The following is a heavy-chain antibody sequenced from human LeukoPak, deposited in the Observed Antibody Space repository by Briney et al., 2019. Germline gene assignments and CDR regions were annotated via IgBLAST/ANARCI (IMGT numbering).Heavy chain of an antibody. Sequence: SETLSLTCAVYGGSLSGYYWSWIRQPPGKGLEWIGEINHSGSTNYNPSLKSRVTISVDTSKNKFYLNLSSVTSADTAVYYCARGLYSSGWYAYWGQGTLVTVSS. CDR1: GGSLSGYY. V-gene: IGHV4-34*01. J-gene: IGHJ4*02. D-gene: IGHD6-19*01. CDR3: ARGLYSSGWYAY. CDR2: INHSGST.